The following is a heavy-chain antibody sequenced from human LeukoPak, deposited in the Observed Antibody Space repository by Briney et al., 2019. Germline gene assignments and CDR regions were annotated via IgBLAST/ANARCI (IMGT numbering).Heavy chain of an antibody. Sequence: GASVKVSCKASGYTFTGYYMDWVRQAPGQGLEWMGIINPSGGSTSYAQKFQGRVTMTRDTSTSTVYMELSSLRSEDTAVYYCARDFATGTTGTRFDAFDIWGQGTMVTVSS. D-gene: IGHD1-1*01. CDR3: ARDFATGTTGTRFDAFDI. J-gene: IGHJ3*02. CDR1: GYTFTGYY. CDR2: INPSGGST. V-gene: IGHV1-46*01.